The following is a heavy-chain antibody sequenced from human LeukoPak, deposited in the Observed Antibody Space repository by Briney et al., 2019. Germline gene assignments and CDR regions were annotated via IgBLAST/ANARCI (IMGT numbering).Heavy chain of an antibody. D-gene: IGHD5-24*01. CDR3: ARETPRRGETRDGYR. J-gene: IGHJ4*02. V-gene: IGHV3-7*01. Sequence: GGSLRLSCAASGFTFSNYWMNWVRQAPGKGLECLANIKQEGSETYYADSVKGRFTLSRDNAKNSLYLQMNSLRAEDTAVYYCARETPRRGETRDGYRWGQGTLVTVSS. CDR2: IKQEGSET. CDR1: GFTFSNYW.